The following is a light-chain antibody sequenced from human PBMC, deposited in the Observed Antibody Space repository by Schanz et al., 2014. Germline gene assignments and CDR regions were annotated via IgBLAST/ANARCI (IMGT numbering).Light chain of an antibody. CDR3: QQTYRTRT. J-gene: IGKJ1*01. CDR2: QAS. Sequence: DIQMTQSPSTLSASVGDRVAITCRASQSVHIWLAWYQQKPGKAPKVLIYQASNLESGVPSRFSGSGSGTDFTLTISSLQPEDFATYYCQQTYRTRTFGQGTKVEIK. CDR1: QSVHIW. V-gene: IGKV1-5*03.